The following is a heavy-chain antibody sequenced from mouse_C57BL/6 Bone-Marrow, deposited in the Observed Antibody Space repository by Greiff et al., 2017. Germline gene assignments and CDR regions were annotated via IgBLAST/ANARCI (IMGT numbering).Heavy chain of an antibody. Sequence: QVQLQQPGAELVMPGASVKLSCKASGYTFTSYWMHWVKPRPGQGLEWIGEIDPSDSYTNYNQKFKGKSTLTVDKSSSTAYMQLSSLTSDDSAVYYCARSYDYVVEFAYWGQGTLVTVSA. CDR1: GYTFTSYW. D-gene: IGHD2-4*01. CDR2: IDPSDSYT. V-gene: IGHV1-69*01. CDR3: ARSYDYVVEFAY. J-gene: IGHJ3*01.